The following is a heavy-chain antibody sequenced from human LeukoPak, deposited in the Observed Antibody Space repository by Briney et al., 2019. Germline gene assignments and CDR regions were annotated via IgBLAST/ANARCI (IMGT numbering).Heavy chain of an antibody. CDR3: ARVPGIAAVARGWFDP. J-gene: IGHJ5*02. V-gene: IGHV4-34*01. D-gene: IGHD6-13*01. CDR2: INHSGST. Sequence: PSETLSLTCAVYGGSFSGYFWSWIRQPPGKGLEWIGEINHSGSTNYSPSLKSRVTISIDTSKNQFSLKLISVTAAHTAVYYCARVPGIAAVARGWFDPWGQGTLVTVSS. CDR1: GGSFSGYF.